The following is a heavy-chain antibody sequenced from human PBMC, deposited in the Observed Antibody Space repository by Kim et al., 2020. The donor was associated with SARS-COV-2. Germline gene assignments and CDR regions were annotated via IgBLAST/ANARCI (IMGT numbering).Heavy chain of an antibody. V-gene: IGHV4-59*01. J-gene: IGHJ4*02. CDR3: ATSLVAPGGGIDY. Sequence: SETLSLTCTVSGGSISSYYWSWIRQPPGKGLEWIGYIYYSGSTNYNPSLKSRVTISVDTSKNQFSLKLSSVTAADTAVYYCATSLVAPGGGIDYWGQGTLVTVSS. D-gene: IGHD5-12*01. CDR1: GGSISSYY. CDR2: IYYSGST.